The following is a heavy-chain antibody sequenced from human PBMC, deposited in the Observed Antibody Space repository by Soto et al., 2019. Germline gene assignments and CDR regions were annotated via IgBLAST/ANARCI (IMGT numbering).Heavy chain of an antibody. CDR3: ARVRKTGANNWFDP. Sequence: SETLSLTCTVSGGSISSGGYYWSWIRQHPGKGLEWIGYIYYSGSTYYNPSLKSRVTISVDTSKNQFSLKLSSVTAADTAVYYCARVRKTGANNWFDPWGQGTLVTVSS. CDR1: GGSISSGGYY. V-gene: IGHV4-31*03. CDR2: IYYSGST. J-gene: IGHJ5*02. D-gene: IGHD3-10*01.